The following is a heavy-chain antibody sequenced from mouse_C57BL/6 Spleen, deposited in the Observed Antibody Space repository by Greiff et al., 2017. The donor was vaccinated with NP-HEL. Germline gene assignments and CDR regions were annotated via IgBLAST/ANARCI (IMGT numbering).Heavy chain of an antibody. CDR3: ARSYDYDSYYYAMDY. CDR2: ISSGSSTI. CDR1: GFTFSDYG. Sequence: EVMLVESGGGLVKPGGSLKLSCAASGFTFSDYGMHWVRQAPEKGLEWVAYISSGSSTIYYADTVKGRFTISRDNAKNTLFLQMTSLRSEDTAMYYCARSYDYDSYYYAMDYWGQGTSVTVSS. J-gene: IGHJ4*01. V-gene: IGHV5-17*01. D-gene: IGHD2-4*01.